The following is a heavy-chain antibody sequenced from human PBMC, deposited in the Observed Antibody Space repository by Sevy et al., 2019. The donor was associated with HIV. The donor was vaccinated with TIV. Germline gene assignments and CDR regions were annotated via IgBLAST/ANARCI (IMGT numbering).Heavy chain of an antibody. D-gene: IGHD3-22*01. CDR1: GYIFTSYD. J-gene: IGHJ4*02. CDR2: MNPNTDNT. CDR3: ARSGDSSGLKTYFDY. V-gene: IGHV1-8*01. Sequence: ASVKVSCKASGYIFTSYDINWVRQATGQGLEWMGWMNPNTDNTGYAQKFQGRVTMTRNTSISTAYMELSSLRSEDTAVYYWARSGDSSGLKTYFDYWGQGTLVTVSS.